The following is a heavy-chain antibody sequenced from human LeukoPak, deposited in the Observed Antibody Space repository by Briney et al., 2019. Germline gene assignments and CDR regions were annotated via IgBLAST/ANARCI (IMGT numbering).Heavy chain of an antibody. V-gene: IGHV4-39*01. Sequence: SQTLSLTCTVSGGSISSSSYYWGWIRQPPGKGLEWIMSMYYSGTTYYNPSLKSRVTISVDTSNNQFSLKLSSATAADTAVYYCARQGYSSSSYYFDYWGQGTLVTVSS. CDR3: ARQGYSSSSYYFDY. D-gene: IGHD6-13*01. CDR2: MYYSGTT. J-gene: IGHJ4*02. CDR1: GGSISSSSYY.